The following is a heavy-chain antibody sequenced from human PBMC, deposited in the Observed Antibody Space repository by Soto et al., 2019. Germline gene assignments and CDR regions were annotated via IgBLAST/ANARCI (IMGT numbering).Heavy chain of an antibody. CDR2: IYYSGTT. CDR3: ARREIQGPIDY. V-gene: IGHV4-28*01. D-gene: IGHD1-26*01. J-gene: IGHJ4*02. Sequence: ETLSLTCAASGYSISSSNWWAWIRQPPGKGLEWIGYIYYSGTTYYNPSLKSRVTMSVDTSRNQFSLKLTSVTAVDTAVYYCARREIQGPIDYWGQGTLVTVSS. CDR1: GYSISSSNW.